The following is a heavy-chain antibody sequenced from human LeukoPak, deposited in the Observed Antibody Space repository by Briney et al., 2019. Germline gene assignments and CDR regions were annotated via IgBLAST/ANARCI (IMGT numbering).Heavy chain of an antibody. CDR2: INIESGNP. V-gene: IGHV7-4-1*02. D-gene: IGHD6-19*01. CDR3: ARVAGYTTDWYGGGDDY. Sequence: GVSVKVSCKASGYTFMSYALSWVRQAPGQGLEWMGWINIESGNPTYAQGFTGRFVFSLDTSVSTAYLQISSLKAYDTAVYYCARVAGYTTDWYGGGDDYWGQGTLVTVSS. CDR1: GYTFMSYA. J-gene: IGHJ4*02.